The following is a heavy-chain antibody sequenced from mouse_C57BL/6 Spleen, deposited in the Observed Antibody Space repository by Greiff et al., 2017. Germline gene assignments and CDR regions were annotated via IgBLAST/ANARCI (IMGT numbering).Heavy chain of an antibody. Sequence: QVQLQQPGAELVKPGASVKLSCKASGYTFTSYWMQWVKQRPGQGLEWIGEIDPSDSYTNYNQKFKGKATLTVDTSSSTAYMQRSSLTSEDSAVYYCARRGSTHDYWGQGTTLTVSS. V-gene: IGHV1-50*01. CDR2: IDPSDSYT. J-gene: IGHJ2*01. CDR3: ARRGSTHDY. D-gene: IGHD5-1*01. CDR1: GYTFTSYW.